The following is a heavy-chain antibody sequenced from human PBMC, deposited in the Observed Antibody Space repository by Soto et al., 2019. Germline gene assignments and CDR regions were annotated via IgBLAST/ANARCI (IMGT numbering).Heavy chain of an antibody. CDR2: IYHSGST. J-gene: IGHJ4*02. Sequence: QLQLQESGSGLVKPSQTLSLTCAVSGGSISSGGSSWSWILQPPGKGLEWIGYIYHSGSTYYNPSLKSRVTISVDRSKNPFSLKLSSVTAADTAVYYCARAGDSSGPVALGYWGQGTLVTVSS. V-gene: IGHV4-30-2*01. CDR3: ARAGDSSGPVALGY. CDR1: GGSISSGGSS. D-gene: IGHD6-19*01.